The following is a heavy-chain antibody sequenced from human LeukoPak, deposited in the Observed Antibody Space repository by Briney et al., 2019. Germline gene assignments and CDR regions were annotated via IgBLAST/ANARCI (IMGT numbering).Heavy chain of an antibody. V-gene: IGHV4-39*07. CDR1: GGSISSSSYY. J-gene: IGHJ4*02. D-gene: IGHD6-13*01. Sequence: SETLSLTCTVSGGSISSSSYYWGWIRQPPGEGLEWIGTIYYSGSTYYHPSLKSRVTISVDTSKNQFSLKLSSVTAADTAVYFCARDPASGYSTKRYYFDYWGQGTLVTVSS. CDR2: IYYSGST. CDR3: ARDPASGYSTKRYYFDY.